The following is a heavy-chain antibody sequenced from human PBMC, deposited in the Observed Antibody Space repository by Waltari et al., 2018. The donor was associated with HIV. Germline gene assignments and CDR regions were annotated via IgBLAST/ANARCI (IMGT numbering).Heavy chain of an antibody. CDR2: INHSGST. CDR1: GGSFSGYY. V-gene: IGHV4-34*01. CDR3: ARSKRYILTGYFDY. Sequence: QVQLQQWGAGLLKPSETLSLTCAVYGGSFSGYYWSWIRQPPGKGLEWIGEINHSGSTNYNPSLKSRVTISVDTSKNQFSLKLSSVTAADTAVYYCARSKRYILTGYFDYWGQGTLVTVSS. D-gene: IGHD3-9*01. J-gene: IGHJ4*02.